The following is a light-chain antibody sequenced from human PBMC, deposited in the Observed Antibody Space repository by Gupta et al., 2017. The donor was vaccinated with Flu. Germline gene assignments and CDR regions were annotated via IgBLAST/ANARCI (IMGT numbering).Light chain of an antibody. V-gene: IGLV2-14*01. J-gene: IGLJ3*02. Sequence: SALTQPASVSGSPGQSITISCTGTSSDVGGYNYVSWYQQHPGKAPKLMIYEVSNRPSGVSNRFSGSKSGNTASLTISGLQAEDEADYYCSSYTSSSTRIWVFGGGTKLTVL. CDR2: EVS. CDR1: SSDVGGYNY. CDR3: SSYTSSSTRIWV.